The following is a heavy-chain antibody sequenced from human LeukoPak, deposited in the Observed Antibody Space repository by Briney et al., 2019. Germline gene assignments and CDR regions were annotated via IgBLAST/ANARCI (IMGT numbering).Heavy chain of an antibody. Sequence: PGGSLTLSCEASRYTFDDYAMHWVRQAPGKGLEWVSATSWNSGSIGYEDYVKGRFTISRDKGKSFIYLQMNSLRTEDTALYYCAKGHSYGLGESYLDFWGQGTLVSVSS. D-gene: IGHD5-18*01. CDR2: TSWNSGSI. CDR3: AKGHSYGLGESYLDF. V-gene: IGHV3-9*01. CDR1: RYTFDDYA. J-gene: IGHJ4*02.